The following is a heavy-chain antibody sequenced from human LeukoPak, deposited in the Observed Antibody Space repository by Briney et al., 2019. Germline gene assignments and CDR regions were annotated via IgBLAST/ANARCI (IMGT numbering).Heavy chain of an antibody. J-gene: IGHJ4*02. CDR1: GGSFSGYY. CDR3: ASRRWLQYRGTIDY. V-gene: IGHV4-34*01. CDR2: INHSGST. Sequence: SESLSLTCAVYGGSFSGYYWSWIRQPPGKGLEWIGEINHSGSTNYNPSLKSRVTISVDTSKNQFSLKLSSVTAADTAVYYCASRRWLQYRGTIDYWGQGTLVTVSS. D-gene: IGHD5-24*01.